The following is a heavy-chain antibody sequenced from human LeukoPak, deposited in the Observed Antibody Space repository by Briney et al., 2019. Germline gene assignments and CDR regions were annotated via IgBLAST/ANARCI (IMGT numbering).Heavy chain of an antibody. V-gene: IGHV3-23*01. J-gene: IGHJ4*02. CDR2: ISGSGGST. CDR3: ARNPFYDSSGYHDY. CDR1: GFTFSSYA. Sequence: GGSLRLSCAASGFTFSSYAMSWVRQAPGKGLEWVSAISGSGGSTYSADSVKGRFTISRDNSKNTLYLQMNSLRAEDTAVYYCARNPFYDSSGYHDYWGQGTLVTVSS. D-gene: IGHD3-22*01.